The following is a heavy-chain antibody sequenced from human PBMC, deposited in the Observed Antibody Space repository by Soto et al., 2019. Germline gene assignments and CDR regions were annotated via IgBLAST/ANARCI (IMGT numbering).Heavy chain of an antibody. CDR3: AKVWEIAAAGPYFDY. CDR2: ISGSGGST. D-gene: IGHD6-13*01. J-gene: IGHJ4*02. CDR1: GFTFSSYA. Sequence: GGSLRLSCAASGFTFSSYAMSWVRQAPGKGLEWVSAISGSGGSTYYADSVKGRFTISRDNSKNTLYLQMYSLRAEDTAVYHCAKVWEIAAAGPYFDYWGQGTLVTVSS. V-gene: IGHV3-23*01.